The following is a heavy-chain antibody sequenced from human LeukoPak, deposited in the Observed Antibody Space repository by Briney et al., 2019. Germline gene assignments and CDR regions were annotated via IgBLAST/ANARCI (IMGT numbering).Heavy chain of an antibody. CDR1: GYSFTNYY. CDR3: ARTRGYYFDY. J-gene: IGHJ4*02. CDR2: INPSGGST. Sequence: ASVKVSCKASGYSFTNYYMHWVRQAPGQGLEWMTMINPSGGSTAYAQNFQDRVTVTRDMSTSTVYMELSRLTSEATAVYYCARTRGYYFDYWGKGTLVTVSS. V-gene: IGHV1-46*01.